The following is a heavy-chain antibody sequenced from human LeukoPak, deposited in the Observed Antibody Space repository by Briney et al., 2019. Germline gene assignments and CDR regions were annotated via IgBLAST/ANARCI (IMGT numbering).Heavy chain of an antibody. Sequence: GGSLRLSCAASGFTFSHYGMSWVRQAPGKGLEWVSAISGSGYSTYYADSVKGRFTISRDNSKNTLYLQMNSLRAEDTAVYYCAKYYGDDPDYYYYMDVWGKGTTVTISS. D-gene: IGHD4-17*01. V-gene: IGHV3-23*01. J-gene: IGHJ6*03. CDR2: ISGSGYST. CDR3: AKYYGDDPDYYYYMDV. CDR1: GFTFSHYG.